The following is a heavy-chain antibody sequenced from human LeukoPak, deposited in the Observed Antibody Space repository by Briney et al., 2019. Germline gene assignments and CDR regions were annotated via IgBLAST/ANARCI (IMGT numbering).Heavy chain of an antibody. D-gene: IGHD6-13*01. CDR1: GFTFGDYG. V-gene: IGHV3-9*01. CDR2: ISWNSASV. CDR3: AKDYGYSSSWYDY. Sequence: GGSLRLSCEASGFTFGDYGMHWVRQAPGKGLEWVSSISWNSASVGYVDSAKGRFTISRDNAKKTLYLQMNSLRAEDTALYYCAKDYGYSSSWYDYWGQGTLVTVSS. J-gene: IGHJ4*02.